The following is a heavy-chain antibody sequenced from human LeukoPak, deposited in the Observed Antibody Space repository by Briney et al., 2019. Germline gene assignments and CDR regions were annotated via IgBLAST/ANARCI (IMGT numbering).Heavy chain of an antibody. CDR3: ARDLAVTTSDDAFDI. CDR1: GGSFSGYY. D-gene: IGHD4-17*01. Sequence: SETLSLTCAVYGGSFSGYYWSWIRQPPGKGLEWIGEINHSGSTNYNPSLKSRVTISVDTSKNQFSLKLSSVTAADTAVYYCARDLAVTTSDDAFDIWGQGTMVTVSS. CDR2: INHSGST. J-gene: IGHJ3*02. V-gene: IGHV4-34*01.